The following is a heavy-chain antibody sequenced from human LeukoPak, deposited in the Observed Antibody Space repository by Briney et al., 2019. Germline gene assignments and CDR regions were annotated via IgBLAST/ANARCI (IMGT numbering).Heavy chain of an antibody. CDR1: GFAFSRHW. Sequence: GGSLGLSCAASGFAFSRHWRNWVRQAPGKGLEGVAIINQDGSRKSSADSVKGRFTISRDNAKNLLYLQMNSLRAEDTAVYYCERDPGWGALDHWGQGTLVTVS. J-gene: IGHJ4*02. V-gene: IGHV3-7*01. CDR3: ERDPGWGALDH. CDR2: INQDGSRK. D-gene: IGHD3-16*01.